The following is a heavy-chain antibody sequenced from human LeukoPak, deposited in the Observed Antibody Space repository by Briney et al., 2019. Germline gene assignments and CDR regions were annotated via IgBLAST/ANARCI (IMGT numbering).Heavy chain of an antibody. CDR2: IIPIFGTA. Sequence: ASVKVSCKASGGTFSSYAISWVRQAPGQGLEWMGGIIPIFGTANYAQKFQGRVTITTDESTSTAYMELSSLRSEDTAVYYCARARGERRWQQYYYYYYMDAWGKGTTVTVSS. J-gene: IGHJ6*03. V-gene: IGHV1-69*05. CDR3: ARARGERRWQQYYYYYYMDA. CDR1: GGTFSSYA. D-gene: IGHD5-24*01.